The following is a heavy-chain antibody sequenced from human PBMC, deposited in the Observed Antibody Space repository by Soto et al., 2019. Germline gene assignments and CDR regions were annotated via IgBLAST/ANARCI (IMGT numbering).Heavy chain of an antibody. D-gene: IGHD3-22*01. CDR2: IYPGDSDT. CDR1: GYSFTSYW. CDR3: ATPADSYYYDSSGPYDAFDI. Sequence: PGESLKISCKGSGYSFTSYWIGWVRQMPGKGLEWMGIIYPGDSDTRYSPSFQDQVTISADKSISTAYLQWSSLKASDTAMYYCATPADSYYYDSSGPYDAFDIWGQGTMVTVSS. V-gene: IGHV5-51*01. J-gene: IGHJ3*02.